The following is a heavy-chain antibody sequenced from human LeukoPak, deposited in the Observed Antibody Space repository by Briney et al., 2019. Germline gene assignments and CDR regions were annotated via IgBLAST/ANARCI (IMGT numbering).Heavy chain of an antibody. J-gene: IGHJ4*02. CDR1: GGSVSSYH. Sequence: SETLSLTCTVSGGSVSSYHWSWIRQPPGKGLEWIGCIHYSGATNYDPSLKSRVIISLDTSKKQFSLILSSVIAADTAVYYCARLKAVTGTSDYFDYWGQGILVTVSS. D-gene: IGHD6-19*01. CDR3: ARLKAVTGTSDYFDY. V-gene: IGHV4-59*02. CDR2: IHYSGAT.